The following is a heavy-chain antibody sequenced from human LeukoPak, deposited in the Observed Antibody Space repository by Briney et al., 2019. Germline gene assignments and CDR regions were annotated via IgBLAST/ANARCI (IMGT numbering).Heavy chain of an antibody. CDR3: ARGGYCSSTSCYVIDY. D-gene: IGHD2-2*01. Sequence: ASVKVSCKASGYTFTGYYMHWVRQAPGQGLEWMGWINPNSGGTNYAQKFQGRVTMTRDTSISTAYMELSRLRSDDTAVYYCARGGYCSSTSCYVIDYWGQGTLVTVSS. J-gene: IGHJ4*02. CDR2: INPNSGGT. CDR1: GYTFTGYY. V-gene: IGHV1-2*02.